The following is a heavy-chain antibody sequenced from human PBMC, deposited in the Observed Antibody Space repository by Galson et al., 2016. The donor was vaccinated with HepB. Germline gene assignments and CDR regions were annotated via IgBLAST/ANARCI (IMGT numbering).Heavy chain of an antibody. CDR2: ISSSISYI. Sequence: SLRLSCAASGFTLHSYSMNWVRQAPGKGLEWVASISSSISYIYYADSVKGRFTISRDNTKNFLYLQMNSLRADDTAVYHCARDHCFSTSSPGTVDFWGQGVLVTVSS. CDR3: ARDHCFSTSSPGTVDF. D-gene: IGHD4-23*01. V-gene: IGHV3-21*01. CDR1: GFTLHSYS. J-gene: IGHJ4*02.